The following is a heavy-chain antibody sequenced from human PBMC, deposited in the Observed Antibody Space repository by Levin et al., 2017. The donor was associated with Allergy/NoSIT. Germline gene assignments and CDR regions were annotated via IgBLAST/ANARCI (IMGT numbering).Heavy chain of an antibody. Sequence: PGESLKISCAASGFTFSDHYMNWFRQAPGKGLEWVSKISSSGSSLYYADSVKGRFTVSRDNVKHSLYLQMNTLRADDTAMYYCARESIGVPGTPVDFWGQGTLITVST. V-gene: IGHV3-11*01. CDR1: GFTFSDHY. CDR3: ARESIGVPGTPVDF. CDR2: ISSSGSSL. D-gene: IGHD2-21*01. J-gene: IGHJ4*02.